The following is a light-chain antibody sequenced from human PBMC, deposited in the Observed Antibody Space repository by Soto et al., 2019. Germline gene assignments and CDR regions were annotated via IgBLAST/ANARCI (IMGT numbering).Light chain of an antibody. Sequence: QSVLTQPPSASGTPGQRVTISCSGSSSNIGSNTVNWYQQLPGTAPTLLIYSNNPRPSGVPDRFSGSKSGTSASLAISGLQSEDEADYYCAAWDDSLNGHVFGGGTKLTVL. CDR1: SSNIGSNT. J-gene: IGLJ2*01. CDR2: SNN. CDR3: AAWDDSLNGHV. V-gene: IGLV1-44*01.